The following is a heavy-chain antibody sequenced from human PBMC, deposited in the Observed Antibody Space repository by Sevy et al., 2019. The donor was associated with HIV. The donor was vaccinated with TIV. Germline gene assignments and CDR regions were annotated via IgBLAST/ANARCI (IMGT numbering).Heavy chain of an antibody. CDR3: ATTKDYYESSGYPFDY. Sequence: ASVKVSCKVSGYTLTQLSMNWVRQAPGKGLEWMGSCDPEDGETIYAQKFQGRVTMTEDSSTDTAYMDLSSLRSEDTAVYYCATTKDYYESSGYPFDYWGQGTLVTVSS. J-gene: IGHJ4*02. V-gene: IGHV1-24*01. D-gene: IGHD3-22*01. CDR2: CDPEDGET. CDR1: GYTLTQLS.